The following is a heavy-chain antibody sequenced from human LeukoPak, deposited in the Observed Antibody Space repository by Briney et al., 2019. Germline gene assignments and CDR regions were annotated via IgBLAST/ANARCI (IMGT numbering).Heavy chain of an antibody. D-gene: IGHD3-22*01. CDR1: GDSFSGYY. CDR2: INHSGST. CDR3: ARGRSYDSSGYSNWFDP. J-gene: IGHJ5*02. V-gene: IGHV4-34*01. Sequence: SETLSLTCAVYGDSFSGYYWSWIRQPPGKGLEWIGEINHSGSTNYNPSLKSRVTISVDTSKNQFSLKLSSVTAADTAVYYCARGRSYDSSGYSNWFDPWGQGTLVTVSS.